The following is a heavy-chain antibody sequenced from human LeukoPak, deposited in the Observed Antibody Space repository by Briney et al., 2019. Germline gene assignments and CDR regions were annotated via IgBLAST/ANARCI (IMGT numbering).Heavy chain of an antibody. CDR2: INPNGCSP. J-gene: IGHJ4*02. Sequence: ASVKVSCKASGYTFTSYNMHWVRQAPGQGLEGMGIINPNGCSPNYAQKFQGRVTMTRDTSTSTFYMELSSLRSEDTAVYYCARTRDHYTHADYWGQGTLVTVSS. CDR1: GYTFTSYN. D-gene: IGHD5-24*01. CDR3: ARTRDHYTHADY. V-gene: IGHV1-46*01.